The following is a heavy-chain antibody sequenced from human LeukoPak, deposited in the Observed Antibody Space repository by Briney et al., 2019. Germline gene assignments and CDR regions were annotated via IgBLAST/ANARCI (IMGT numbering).Heavy chain of an antibody. CDR2: INPSGGST. D-gene: IGHD3-10*01. CDR3: ARSTRRFGEFSQTWDY. Sequence: ASVKVSCKASGYTFTSYYMHWVRQAPGQGLEWMGIINPSGGSTSYAQKFQGRVTMTRDMSTSTVYMELSSLRSEDTAVYHCARSTRRFGEFSQTWDYWGQGTLVTVSS. CDR1: GYTFTSYY. J-gene: IGHJ4*02. V-gene: IGHV1-46*01.